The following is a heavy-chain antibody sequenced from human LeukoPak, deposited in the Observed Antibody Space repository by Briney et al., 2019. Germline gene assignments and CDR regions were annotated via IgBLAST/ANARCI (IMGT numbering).Heavy chain of an antibody. CDR2: ILYDGSDK. CDR3: ASYYYGSGSYGY. CDR1: GFAFNSYG. V-gene: IGHV3-30*02. D-gene: IGHD3-10*01. J-gene: IGHJ4*02. Sequence: GGSLRLSCVASGFAFNSYGMHWVRQAPGKGLEWVAFILYDGSDKYYADSVKGQFTISRDNFKNTLYLQMNRLRPGDTAVYYCASYYYGSGSYGYWGQGTLVTVSS.